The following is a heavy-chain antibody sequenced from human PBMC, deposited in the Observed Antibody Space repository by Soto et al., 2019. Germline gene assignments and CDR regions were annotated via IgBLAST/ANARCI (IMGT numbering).Heavy chain of an antibody. Sequence: PGGSLRLSCEASGFTFSGFDMHWVRQPTGKGLEWVSSIGTAGDTYYAVSGKGRFTISRDNAKNSLSLQMNSLRAGDMAVYFCAKSQEIGTHFFDSWGQGTQVTVSS. CDR3: AKSQEIGTHFFDS. CDR1: GFTFSGFD. J-gene: IGHJ4*02. D-gene: IGHD6-13*01. V-gene: IGHV3-13*01. CDR2: IGTAGDT.